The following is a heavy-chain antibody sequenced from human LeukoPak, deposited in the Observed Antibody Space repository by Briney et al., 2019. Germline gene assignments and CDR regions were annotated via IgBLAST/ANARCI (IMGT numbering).Heavy chain of an antibody. Sequence: TGGSLRLSCAASGFTFSIYAMIWVRQAPGRGLEWVSAISATNGNTYYADSVKGRFTISRDSSKFMLYLQMNSLRAEDTAVYYCAKDLSYGYKDWGQGTLVTVSS. CDR2: ISATNGNT. CDR1: GFTFSIYA. D-gene: IGHD3-16*01. J-gene: IGHJ4*02. CDR3: AKDLSYGYKD. V-gene: IGHV3-23*01.